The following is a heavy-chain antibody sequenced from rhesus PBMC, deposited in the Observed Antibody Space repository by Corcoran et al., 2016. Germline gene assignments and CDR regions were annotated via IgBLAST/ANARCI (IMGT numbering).Heavy chain of an antibody. CDR1: GCSYSSGYYY. CDR3: AAVAGVDY. V-gene: IGHV4-122*02. J-gene: IGHJ4*01. D-gene: IGHD4-29*01. Sequence: QVQLQESGPGLVKPSETLSLTCPVSGCSYSSGYYYLSGVRQPPGKGLEWIGYITYSGSTSYNPSLKSRVTISRDTSKNQFSLKLSSVTAADTAVYYCAAVAGVDYWGQGVLVTVSS. CDR2: ITYSGST.